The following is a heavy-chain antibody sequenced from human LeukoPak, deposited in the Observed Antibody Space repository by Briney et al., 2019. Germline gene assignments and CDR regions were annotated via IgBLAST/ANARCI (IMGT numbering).Heavy chain of an antibody. CDR1: GGTFISYA. J-gene: IGHJ4*02. Sequence: ASVKVSCKASGGTFISYAISWVRQAPGQGLEWMGGIIPIFGTANYAQKFQGRVTITADESSSTAYMELSSLRSEDTAVYYCARGNYYDSSGYGTGVDYWGQGTLVTVSS. V-gene: IGHV1-69*13. CDR3: ARGNYYDSSGYGTGVDY. CDR2: IIPIFGTA. D-gene: IGHD3-22*01.